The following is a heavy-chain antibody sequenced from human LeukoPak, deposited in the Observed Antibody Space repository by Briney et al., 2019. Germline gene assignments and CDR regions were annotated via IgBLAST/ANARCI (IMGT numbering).Heavy chain of an antibody. CDR2: ISGSGGST. CDR1: GFTFSSYA. D-gene: IGHD3-16*01. CDR3: AEEDVKWFDP. Sequence: GGSLRLSCAASGFTFSSYAMSWVRQAPGKGLDWVSGISGSGGSTYYADSVKGRLTISRDNSKNTLYLQMNSLRAEDTAVYYCAEEDVKWFDPWGQGTLVTVSS. J-gene: IGHJ5*02. V-gene: IGHV3-23*01.